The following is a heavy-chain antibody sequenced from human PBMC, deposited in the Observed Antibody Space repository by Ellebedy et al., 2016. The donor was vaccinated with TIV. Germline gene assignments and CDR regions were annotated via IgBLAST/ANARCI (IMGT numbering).Heavy chain of an antibody. V-gene: IGHV3-15*01. Sequence: PGGSLRLSCAASGFTFSSYAMSWVRQAPGKGLEWVGRIKSKTDGGRIDYAAPMKGRFTISRDDSKNTLYLQMYGLKTEDTAVYYCTTRPPPYGDFPFDYWGQGSLVTVSS. J-gene: IGHJ4*02. CDR1: GFTFSSYA. D-gene: IGHD4-17*01. CDR3: TTRPPPYGDFPFDY. CDR2: IKSKTDGGRI.